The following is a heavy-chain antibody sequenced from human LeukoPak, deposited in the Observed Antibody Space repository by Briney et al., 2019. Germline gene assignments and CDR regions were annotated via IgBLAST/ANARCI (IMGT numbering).Heavy chain of an antibody. CDR2: IGSSSTHI. D-gene: IGHD3-22*01. Sequence: GGSLRLSCEASGFTFTSYYMNWVCHAPGRGLERVSSIGSSSTHIYYADSVEGRFTISRDNSNNTLYLQMNSLRAEDTAMYYCAREYYDNSGGEDAFDIWGPGTMVTVSS. CDR1: GFTFTSYY. J-gene: IGHJ3*02. CDR3: AREYYDNSGGEDAFDI. V-gene: IGHV3-21*04.